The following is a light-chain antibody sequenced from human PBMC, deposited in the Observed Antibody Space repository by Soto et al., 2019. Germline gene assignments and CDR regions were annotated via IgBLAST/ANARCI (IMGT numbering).Light chain of an antibody. CDR2: KAS. J-gene: IGKJ5*01. CDR3: QQYYDWPIT. Sequence: DIQMTQSPSSLPASVGDSVTITCQASQVISNYLTWYQQKPGKAPKLLIYKASTLKSGVPSRFSGSGSGTEFTLTISSLQSEDFAVYYCQQYYDWPITFGQGTRLEIK. V-gene: IGKV1-5*03. CDR1: QVISNY.